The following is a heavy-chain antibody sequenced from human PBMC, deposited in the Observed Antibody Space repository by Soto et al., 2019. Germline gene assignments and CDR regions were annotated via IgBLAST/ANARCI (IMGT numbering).Heavy chain of an antibody. CDR3: ARESLKTRYCSGGSCHPSGAFDI. CDR1: GFTFSSYG. Sequence: QVQLVESGGGVVQPGRSLRLSCAASGFTFSSYGMHWVRQAPGKGLEWASVIWDAGSNKYYADSVKGRFTISRDNSKNTLYLQMNSLRAEDTAVYYCARESLKTRYCSGGSCHPSGAFDIWGQGTMVTVSS. V-gene: IGHV3-33*01. CDR2: IWDAGSNK. J-gene: IGHJ3*02. D-gene: IGHD2-15*01.